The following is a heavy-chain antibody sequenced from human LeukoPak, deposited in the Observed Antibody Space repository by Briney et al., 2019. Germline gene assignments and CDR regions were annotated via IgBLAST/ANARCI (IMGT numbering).Heavy chain of an antibody. J-gene: IGHJ4*02. Sequence: GGSLRLSCAASGFTFSDYSMSWVRQAPEKGLEWVAHIKEDGSYKTYVDSVKGRLTISRDNAKNSLYLQMSSLRADDTATYYCTRDESGKVPTFRFDYWGQGILVTVSS. CDR2: IKEDGSYK. CDR1: GFTFSDYS. CDR3: TRDESGKVPTFRFDY. D-gene: IGHD4/OR15-4a*01. V-gene: IGHV3-7*01.